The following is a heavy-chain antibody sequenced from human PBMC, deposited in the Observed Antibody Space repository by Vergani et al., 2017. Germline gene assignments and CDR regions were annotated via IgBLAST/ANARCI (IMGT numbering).Heavy chain of an antibody. CDR2: MNPNSGNT. CDR3: ARGCPGGGGDCSAGWYFDL. J-gene: IGHJ2*01. CDR1: RYTFTSYD. V-gene: IGHV1-8*01. D-gene: IGHD2-21*02. Sequence: QVQLVQSGAEVKKPGASVKVSCKASRYTFTSYDINWVRQATGQGLEWMGWMNPNSGNTGYAQKFQGRVTMTRNTSISTAYMELSSLRSEDTAVYYCARGCPGGGGDCSAGWYFDLWGRGTLVAVSS.